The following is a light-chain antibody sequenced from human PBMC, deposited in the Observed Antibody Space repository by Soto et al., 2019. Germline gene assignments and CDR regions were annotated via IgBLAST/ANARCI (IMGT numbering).Light chain of an antibody. V-gene: IGLV2-14*01. CDR2: EVT. CDR1: SSDVGSYNY. Sequence: QSALTQPASVSGSTGQAITISCTGTSSDVGSYNYVSWHQQHPGQAPKLMIYEVTHRASGIPDRFSASKSGNTASLTISGLQAADEADYYCSSYRSSSTYVFGTGTKLTVL. J-gene: IGLJ1*01. CDR3: SSYRSSSTYV.